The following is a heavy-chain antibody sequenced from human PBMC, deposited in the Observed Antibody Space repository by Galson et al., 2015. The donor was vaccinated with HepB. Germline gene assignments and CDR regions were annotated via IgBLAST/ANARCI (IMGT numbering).Heavy chain of an antibody. Sequence: SLRLSCAASGFTFSSYSMNWVRQAPGKGLEWVSYISSSSSTTYYADSVKGRFTISRDNAKNSLYLQMNSLRGEDTAVYYCAREYDYVWGSYHDTRLGGGVVGMDVWGQGTTVTVSS. D-gene: IGHD3-16*02. CDR1: GFTFSSYS. V-gene: IGHV3-48*01. J-gene: IGHJ6*02. CDR3: AREYDYVWGSYHDTRLGGGVVGMDV. CDR2: ISSSSSTT.